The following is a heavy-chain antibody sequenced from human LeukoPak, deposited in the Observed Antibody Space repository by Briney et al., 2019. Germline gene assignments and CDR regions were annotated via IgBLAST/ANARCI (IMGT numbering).Heavy chain of an antibody. CDR2: ISSSSSTI. V-gene: IGHV3-48*01. D-gene: IGHD2-21*02. Sequence: GGSLRLSCAASGFTFSTYWMSWVRQAPGKGLEWVSYISSSSSTIYYADSVKGRFTISRDNAKNSLYLQMNSLRAEDTAVYYCARDLGGGDCNFDYWGQGTLVTVSS. CDR1: GFTFSTYW. J-gene: IGHJ4*02. CDR3: ARDLGGGDCNFDY.